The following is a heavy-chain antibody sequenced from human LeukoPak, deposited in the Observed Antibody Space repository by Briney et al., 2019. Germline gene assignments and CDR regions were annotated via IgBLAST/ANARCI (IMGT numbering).Heavy chain of an antibody. D-gene: IGHD1-26*01. CDR2: IIPILGIA. Sequence: ASVKVSCKASGGTFSSYAISWERQAPGQGLEWMGRIIPILGIANYAQKFQGRVTITADKSTSTAYMELSSLRSEDTAVYYCARVLYSGSYRFDYWGQGTLVTVSS. J-gene: IGHJ4*02. V-gene: IGHV1-69*04. CDR1: GGTFSSYA. CDR3: ARVLYSGSYRFDY.